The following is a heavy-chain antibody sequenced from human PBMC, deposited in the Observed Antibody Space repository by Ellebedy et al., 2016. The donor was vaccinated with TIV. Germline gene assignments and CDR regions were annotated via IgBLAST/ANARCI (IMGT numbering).Heavy chain of an antibody. CDR1: GLSISTFGMS. Sequence: SGPTLVXPTQTLTLTCSFPGLSISTFGMSVSWIRQPPGKAPEWVARIYWEDVKYYTPSLKTRLTISRDTSKNQVILTVTNVDPLDTATYYCARGRLGILDAFDVWGQGTRVTVSS. J-gene: IGHJ3*01. D-gene: IGHD7-27*01. V-gene: IGHV2-70*11. CDR3: ARGRLGILDAFDV. CDR2: IYWEDVK.